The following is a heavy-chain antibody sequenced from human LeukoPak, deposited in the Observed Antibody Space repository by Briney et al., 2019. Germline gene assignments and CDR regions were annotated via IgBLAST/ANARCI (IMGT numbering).Heavy chain of an antibody. J-gene: IGHJ5*01. D-gene: IGHD3-10*01. CDR3: ARGWFGPDS. V-gene: IGHV3-74*01. CDR1: GFTVSSNF. Sequence: GGSLRLSCAVSGFTVSSNFMSWVRQAPGKGPEWVSGISNDGTSTSYADSVKGRFTISRDNAKNTLYLQMHSLRAEDTAVYSCARGWFGPDSCGQGTLVTVSS. CDR2: ISNDGTST.